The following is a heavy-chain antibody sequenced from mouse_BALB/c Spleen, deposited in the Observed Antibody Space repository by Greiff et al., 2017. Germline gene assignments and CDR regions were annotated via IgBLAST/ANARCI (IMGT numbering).Heavy chain of an antibody. J-gene: IGHJ2*01. V-gene: IGHV1S56*01. CDR2: IYPGDGST. D-gene: IGHD1-1*01. Sequence: VQLQQSGPELVKPGASVKMSCKASGYTFTSYYIHWVKQRPGQGLEWIGWIYPGDGSTKYNEKFKGKTTLTADKSSSTAYMLLSSLTSEDSAIYFCARTPITTVGGYYFDYWGQGTTLTVSS. CDR3: ARTPITTVGGYYFDY. CDR1: GYTFTSYY.